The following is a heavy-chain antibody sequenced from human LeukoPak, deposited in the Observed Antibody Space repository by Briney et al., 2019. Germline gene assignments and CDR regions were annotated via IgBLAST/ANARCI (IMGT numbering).Heavy chain of an antibody. D-gene: IGHD4-17*01. CDR2: ISGSGGST. Sequence: GGSLRLSRAASGFTFSSYAMSWVRQAPGKGLEWVSAISGSGGSTYYADSVKGRFTISRDNSKNTLYLQMNSLRAEDTAVYYCAKGTVTPAGYYYYGMDVWGQGTTVTVSS. CDR1: GFTFSSYA. V-gene: IGHV3-23*01. J-gene: IGHJ6*02. CDR3: AKGTVTPAGYYYYGMDV.